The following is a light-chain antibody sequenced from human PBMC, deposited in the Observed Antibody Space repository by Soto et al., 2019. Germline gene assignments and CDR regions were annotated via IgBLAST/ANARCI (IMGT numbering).Light chain of an antibody. CDR2: VNS. Sequence: VLTQPPSVSGAPGQRVTISCTGTSSNIGAGYDVHWYQQLPGAAPKLLIYVNSNRPSGVPDRFSGSKSGTSASLAITGLQAEDEADYYCQSYDSSLSEVFGTGTKLTVL. CDR3: QSYDSSLSEV. CDR1: SSNIGAGYD. J-gene: IGLJ1*01. V-gene: IGLV1-40*01.